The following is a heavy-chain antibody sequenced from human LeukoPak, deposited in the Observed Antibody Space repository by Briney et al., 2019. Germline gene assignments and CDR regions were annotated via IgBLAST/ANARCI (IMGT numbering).Heavy chain of an antibody. CDR1: GFTFSSYW. D-gene: IGHD3-10*02. V-gene: IGHV3-7*01. CDR3: AELGITMIGGV. CDR2: INADENEK. J-gene: IGHJ6*04. Sequence: GGSLRLSCAASGFTFSSYWMSWVRQAPGKGLEWVATINADENEKFYVDSVKGRFTISRDNAKNSLFLQMNSLRAEDTAVYYCAELGITMIGGVWGKGTTVTISS.